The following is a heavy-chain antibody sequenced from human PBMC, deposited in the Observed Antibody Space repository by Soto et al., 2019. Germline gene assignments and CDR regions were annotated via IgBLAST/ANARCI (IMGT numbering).Heavy chain of an antibody. V-gene: IGHV4-59*01. J-gene: IGHJ4*02. CDR2: IYYSGST. CDR1: GGSISSYY. CDR3: ARGTLTSYFDY. Sequence: SETMSLTCTVSGGSISSYYWSWIRQPPGKGLEWIGYIYYSGSTNYNPSLKSRVTISVDTSKNQFSLKLSSVTAADTAVYYCARGTLTSYFDYWGQGTLVTVSS.